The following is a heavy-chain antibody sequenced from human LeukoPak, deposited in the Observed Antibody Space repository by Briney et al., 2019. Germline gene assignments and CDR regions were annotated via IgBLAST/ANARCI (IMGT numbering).Heavy chain of an antibody. CDR2: IWYDGSNK. CDR3: AKDRGLEAGTTFSFYY. J-gene: IGHJ4*02. Sequence: PGRSLRLSCAASGFTFSSYGMHWVRQAPGKGLEWVAVIWYDGSNKYYADSVKGRFTISRDNSKNTLYLQMNSLRAEDTAVYYCAKDRGLEAGTTFSFYYWGQGSLVTVSS. D-gene: IGHD1-7*01. CDR1: GFTFSSYG. V-gene: IGHV3-33*06.